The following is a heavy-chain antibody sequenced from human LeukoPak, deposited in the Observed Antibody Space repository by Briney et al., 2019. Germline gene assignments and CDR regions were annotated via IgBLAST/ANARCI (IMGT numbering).Heavy chain of an antibody. Sequence: PGGSLRLSCAASGFAFSSYAMSWVRQAPGKGLEWVSSIISSGGVTYYADSLKGRFTISRDNSKNTLYLQMNSLRAEDTAVYYCAKDYYALLWFGEFNRKYYFDYWGQGTLVTVSS. V-gene: IGHV3-23*01. CDR3: AKDYYALLWFGEFNRKYYFDY. CDR2: IISSGGVT. D-gene: IGHD3-10*01. CDR1: GFAFSSYA. J-gene: IGHJ4*02.